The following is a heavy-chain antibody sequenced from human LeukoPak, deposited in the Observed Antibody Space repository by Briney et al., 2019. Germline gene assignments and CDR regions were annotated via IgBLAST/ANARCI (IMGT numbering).Heavy chain of an antibody. D-gene: IGHD2-2*01. CDR1: GYSISSGYY. Sequence: SETLSLTCAVSGYSISSGYYWDWIRQPPGKGLAWIGNIYHSGSFYSNPSLKSRVTISVDTSKNQFSLKLSSVTAADTAVYYCARVTTSSAMEDYFDYWGQGTLVTVSS. CDR3: ARVTTSSAMEDYFDY. V-gene: IGHV4-38-2*01. CDR2: IYHSGSF. J-gene: IGHJ4*02.